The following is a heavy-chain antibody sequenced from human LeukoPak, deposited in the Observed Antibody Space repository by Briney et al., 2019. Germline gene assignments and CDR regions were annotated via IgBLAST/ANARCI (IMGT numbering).Heavy chain of an antibody. CDR1: GYTLTELS. Sequence: ASVKVSCKVSGYTLTELSMHWVRQAPGKGLEWMGGFDPEDGGTIYAQKFQGRVTMTEDTSTDTAYMELSSLRSEDTAVYYCATGVVAATFFRNYYYGMDVWGQGTTVTVSS. CDR2: FDPEDGGT. D-gene: IGHD2-15*01. J-gene: IGHJ6*02. V-gene: IGHV1-24*01. CDR3: ATGVVAATFFRNYYYGMDV.